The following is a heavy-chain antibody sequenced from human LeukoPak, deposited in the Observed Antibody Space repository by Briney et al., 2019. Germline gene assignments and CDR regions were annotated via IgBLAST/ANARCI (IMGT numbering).Heavy chain of an antibody. Sequence: GGSLRLSSAASGFTFGNNAMTCVRQAPGEGLEWVSAISGGGGNTYYADSVKGRFTISRDNSKSTLYLQLNSLRAEDTAVYYCAKQSTASGSWDYWGQGTLLTVSS. D-gene: IGHD2-21*01. J-gene: IGHJ4*02. CDR3: AKQSTASGSWDY. CDR2: ISGGGGNT. CDR1: GFTFGNNA. V-gene: IGHV3-23*01.